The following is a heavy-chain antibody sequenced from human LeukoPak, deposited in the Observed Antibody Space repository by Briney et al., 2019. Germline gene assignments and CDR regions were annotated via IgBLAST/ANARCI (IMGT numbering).Heavy chain of an antibody. D-gene: IGHD2-8*01. CDR1: GFIFSDYP. CDR3: ARRIMGTTGHAFDF. J-gene: IGHJ3*01. V-gene: IGHV3-11*01. CDR2: TRVSDNNL. Sequence: GGSLRLSCAASGFIFSDYPMSWIRQAPGKGLEWLSYTRVSDNNLYYADSVKGRFTISRDNAQTSVYLQMNSLRAEDTAVYYCARRIMGTTGHAFDFWGQGTMVTVSS.